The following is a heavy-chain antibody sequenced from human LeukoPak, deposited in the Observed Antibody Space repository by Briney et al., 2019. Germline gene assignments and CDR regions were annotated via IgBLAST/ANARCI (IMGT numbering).Heavy chain of an antibody. CDR1: GFTFSDHY. Sequence: GGSLRLSCAASGFTFSDHYMDWVRQAPEKGLEWVARSRNKANSYTTEYAASVKGRFTISRDDSKNSLYLQMNSLRAEDTAVYYCARGPSIAVAEYIQHWGQGTLVTVS. CDR2: SRNKANSYTT. D-gene: IGHD6-19*01. J-gene: IGHJ1*01. V-gene: IGHV3-72*01. CDR3: ARGPSIAVAEYIQH.